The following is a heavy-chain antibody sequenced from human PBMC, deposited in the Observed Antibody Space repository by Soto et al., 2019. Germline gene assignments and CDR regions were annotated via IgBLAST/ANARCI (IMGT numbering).Heavy chain of an antibody. J-gene: IGHJ6*02. V-gene: IGHV3-48*02. CDR1: GFTFSSYS. CDR2: ISSSSSTI. Sequence: EVQLVESGGGLVQPGGSLRLSCAASGFTFSSYSMNWVRQATGKGLEWVSYISSSSSTIYYADSVKGRFTISRDNAKNSLYLQMNSLRDEDTAVYYCATDVLRFLESSYYYYCMDVWGQGTTVTVSS. CDR3: ATDVLRFLESSYYYYCMDV. D-gene: IGHD3-3*01.